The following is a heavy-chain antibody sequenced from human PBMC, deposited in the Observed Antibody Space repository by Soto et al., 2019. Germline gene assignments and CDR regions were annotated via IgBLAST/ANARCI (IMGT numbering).Heavy chain of an antibody. CDR3: AKDYPSYGEGYPIDY. CDR1: GFTFNSYA. CDR2: IVGSGALT. Sequence: GGSLRLSCAASGFTFNSYAMTWVRQAPGQGLEWVSTIVGSGALTYYADSVKGRFTISRDNSKNTVFLQMNSLRADDTAIYYCAKDYPSYGEGYPIDYWGQGTRVTVSS. V-gene: IGHV3-23*01. D-gene: IGHD3-10*01. J-gene: IGHJ4*02.